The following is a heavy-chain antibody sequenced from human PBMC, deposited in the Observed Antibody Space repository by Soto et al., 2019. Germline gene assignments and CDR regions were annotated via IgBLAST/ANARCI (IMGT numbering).Heavy chain of an antibody. CDR1: GFIFSNYV. CDR2: ISDSGGTS. J-gene: IGHJ4*02. D-gene: IGHD1-26*01. Sequence: EVQLVDSGGGLVQPGGSLRLSCAASGFIFSNYVMSWVRQAPGKGLEWVSSISDSGGTSYYADSVKGRFTISRDNSKNTLYQQINSLRAEDTAIYYCAKRPRALLTFDYWGQGTLVTVSS. V-gene: IGHV3-23*04. CDR3: AKRPRALLTFDY.